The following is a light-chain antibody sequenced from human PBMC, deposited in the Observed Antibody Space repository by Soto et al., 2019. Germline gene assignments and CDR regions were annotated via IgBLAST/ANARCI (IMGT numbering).Light chain of an antibody. Sequence: QSALTQPASVSGSPGQSITISCTGSSSDVGNYNLISWSQHHPGKAPKLIIYEVDKRPSGVSNHFSGSKSGNTASLTISGIQAEDEADYYCCSYAGSRTYVLFGGGTKVTVL. CDR3: CSYAGSRTYVL. J-gene: IGLJ2*01. V-gene: IGLV2-23*02. CDR1: SSDVGNYNL. CDR2: EVD.